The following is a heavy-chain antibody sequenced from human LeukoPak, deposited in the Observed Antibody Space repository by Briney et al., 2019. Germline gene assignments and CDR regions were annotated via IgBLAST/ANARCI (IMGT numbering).Heavy chain of an antibody. CDR2: INPSGGST. CDR3: ARDRKEDCSSTSCYWWFDP. J-gene: IGHJ5*02. CDR1: GYTFTSYY. D-gene: IGHD2-2*01. V-gene: IGHV1-46*01. Sequence: ASVKVSCKASGYTFTSYYMHWVRQAPGQGLEWMGIINPSGGSTSYAQKFQGRVTMTRDTSTSTVCMELSSLRSEDTAVYYCARDRKEDCSSTSCYWWFDPWGQGTLVTVSS.